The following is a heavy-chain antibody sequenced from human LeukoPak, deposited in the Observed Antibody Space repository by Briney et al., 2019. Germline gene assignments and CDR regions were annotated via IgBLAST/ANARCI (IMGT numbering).Heavy chain of an antibody. J-gene: IGHJ4*02. CDR2: IYHSGRT. V-gene: IGHV4-38-2*02. Sequence: SETLSLTCTVSGYSISSGYYWGWIRQPPGKGLEWIGSIYHSGRTYYNPSLKSRVTISVDTSKNQFSLKLSSVTAADTAVYYCARRALQTRLWFGDQSPIFDYWGQGTLVTVSS. CDR3: ARRALQTRLWFGDQSPIFDY. CDR1: GYSISSGYY. D-gene: IGHD3-10*01.